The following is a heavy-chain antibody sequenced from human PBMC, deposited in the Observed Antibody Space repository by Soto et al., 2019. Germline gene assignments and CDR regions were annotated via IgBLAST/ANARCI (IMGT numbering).Heavy chain of an antibody. CDR3: ARTAITMVRGVNYYYGMDV. Sequence: VKVSCKASGYTFTGYYMHWVRQAPGQGLEWMGWINPNSGGTNYAQKFQGRVTMTRDTSISTAYMELSRLRSDDTAVYYCARTAITMVRGVNYYYGMDVWGQGTTVTVSS. J-gene: IGHJ6*02. D-gene: IGHD3-10*01. CDR2: INPNSGGT. CDR1: GYTFTGYY. V-gene: IGHV1-2*02.